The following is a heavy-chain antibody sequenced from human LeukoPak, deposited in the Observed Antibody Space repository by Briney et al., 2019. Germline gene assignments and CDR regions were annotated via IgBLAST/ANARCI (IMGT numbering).Heavy chain of an antibody. CDR1: GGSISSDRYS. CDR3: TRQELTGTGRGFFNY. V-gene: IGHV4-39*01. J-gene: IGHJ4*02. Sequence: SETLSLTCTVSGGSISSDRYSWAWIRQPPGKGLEWIGTIYFSGTTYYNPSLKSRITMSVDTSKKQFSLKLNSVTAADTAMYFCTRQELTGTGRGFFNYWGQGNLVTVSS. CDR2: IYFSGTT. D-gene: IGHD1-20*01.